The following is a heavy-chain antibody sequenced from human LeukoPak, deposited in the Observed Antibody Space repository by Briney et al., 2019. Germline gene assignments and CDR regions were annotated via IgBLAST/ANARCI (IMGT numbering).Heavy chain of an antibody. D-gene: IGHD6-6*01. J-gene: IGHJ4*02. CDR1: GGSFSGYY. V-gene: IGHV4-34*01. CDR3: ARGLGSSEPDY. Sequence: RPSETLSLTCAVYGGSFSGYYWSWIRQPPGKGLEWIGEINHSGSTNYNPSLKSRVTISVDTSKNQFSLKLSSVTAADTAVYYCARGLGSSEPDYWGQGTLVTVSS. CDR2: INHSGST.